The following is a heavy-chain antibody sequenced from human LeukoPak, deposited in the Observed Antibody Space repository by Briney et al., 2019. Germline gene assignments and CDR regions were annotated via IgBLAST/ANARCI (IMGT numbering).Heavy chain of an antibody. Sequence: GGSLRLPCEASGFPFSDYAMTWVRQAPGKGLEWVSSIKGSGGGSSYADSVKGRFTMTRDNSKSTLYLQMNSLRAGDTAVYFCGRDPNGDYVGAFEFWGQGTLVTVSS. D-gene: IGHD4-17*01. V-gene: IGHV3-23*01. CDR2: IKGSGGGS. CDR1: GFPFSDYA. J-gene: IGHJ3*01. CDR3: GRDPNGDYVGAFEF.